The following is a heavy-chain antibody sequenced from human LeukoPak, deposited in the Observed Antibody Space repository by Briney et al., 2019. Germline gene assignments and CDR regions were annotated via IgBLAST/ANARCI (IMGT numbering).Heavy chain of an antibody. CDR2: INSDGSTT. CDR3: VRGRGTNGWYRGGYFDY. J-gene: IGHJ4*02. D-gene: IGHD6-19*01. Sequence: GGSLRLSCAASGFTFSRYWMHWVRQLPGKGLVWVSRINSDGSTTSYADSVKGRFTVSRDNSKNTLYLQINSLRAEDTAVYYCVRGRGTNGWYRGGYFDYWGQGTLVTVSS. CDR1: GFTFSRYW. V-gene: IGHV3-74*01.